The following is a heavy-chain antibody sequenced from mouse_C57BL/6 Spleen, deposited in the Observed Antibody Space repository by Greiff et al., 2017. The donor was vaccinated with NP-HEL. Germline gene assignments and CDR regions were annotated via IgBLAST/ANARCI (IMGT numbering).Heavy chain of an antibody. J-gene: IGHJ3*01. CDR2: IYPGDGDT. Sequence: LVKPGASVKISCKASGYAFSSSWMNWVKQRPGKGLEWIGRIYPGDGDTNYNGKFKGKATLTADKSSSTAYMQLSSLTSEDSAVYFCARWDYGSSYGFAYWGQGTLVTVSA. D-gene: IGHD1-1*01. CDR3: ARWDYGSSYGFAY. CDR1: GYAFSSSW. V-gene: IGHV1-82*01.